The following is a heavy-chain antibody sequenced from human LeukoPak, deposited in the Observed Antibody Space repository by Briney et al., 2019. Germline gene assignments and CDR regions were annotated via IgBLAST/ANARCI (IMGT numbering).Heavy chain of an antibody. Sequence: PGRSLRLSCAASGFTFSSYGMHWVRQAPGKGLEWVAVISYDGGNKYYADSVKGRFTISRDNSKNTLYLQMNSLRAEDTAVYYCAKEVVAAAGTGWFDPWGQGTLVTVSS. D-gene: IGHD6-13*01. CDR1: GFTFSSYG. V-gene: IGHV3-30*18. J-gene: IGHJ5*02. CDR3: AKEVVAAAGTGWFDP. CDR2: ISYDGGNK.